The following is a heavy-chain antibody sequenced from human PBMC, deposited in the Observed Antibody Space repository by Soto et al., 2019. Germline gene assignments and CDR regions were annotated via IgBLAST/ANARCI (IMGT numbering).Heavy chain of an antibody. V-gene: IGHV1-69*02. CDR1: GGTFSSYT. CDR2: IIPILGIA. CDR3: ERGYCSSTSCTDPYYYYMDV. J-gene: IGHJ6*03. Sequence: QVQLVQSGAEVKKPGSSVKVSCKASGGTFSSYTISWVRQAPGHGLEWMGRIIPILGIANYAQKFQGRVTITADKSTSTAYMELSSLRSEDTAVYYCERGYCSSTSCTDPYYYYMDVWGKGTTVTVSS. D-gene: IGHD2-2*01.